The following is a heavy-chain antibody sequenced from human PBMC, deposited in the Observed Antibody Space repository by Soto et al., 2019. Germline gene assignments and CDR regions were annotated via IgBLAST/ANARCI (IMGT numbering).Heavy chain of an antibody. J-gene: IGHJ5*02. Sequence: QVQLVESGGGVVQPGRSLRLSCAASGFTFSSYGMHWVRQAPGKGLEWVAVISYDGSNKYYADSVKGRFTISRDNSKNTDYLQRRGLIAEDTAVYYWAKPNQRLGELSMGSWGQGTLVTASS. CDR2: ISYDGSNK. CDR3: AKPNQRLGELSMGS. CDR1: GFTFSSYG. D-gene: IGHD3-16*02. V-gene: IGHV3-30*18.